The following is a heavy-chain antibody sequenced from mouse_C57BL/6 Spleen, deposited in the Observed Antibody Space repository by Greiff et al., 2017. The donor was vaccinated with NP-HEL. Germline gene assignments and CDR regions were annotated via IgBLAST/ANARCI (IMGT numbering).Heavy chain of an antibody. Sequence: QVQLQQSGAELVRPGASVKLSCKASGYTFTDYYINWVKQRPGQGLEWIARIYPGSGNTYYNEKFKGKATLTAEKSSSTAYMQLSSLTSEDSAVYFCARVYYYGSSYFDYWGQGTTLTVSS. D-gene: IGHD1-1*01. CDR3: ARVYYYGSSYFDY. V-gene: IGHV1-76*01. J-gene: IGHJ2*01. CDR2: IYPGSGNT. CDR1: GYTFTDYY.